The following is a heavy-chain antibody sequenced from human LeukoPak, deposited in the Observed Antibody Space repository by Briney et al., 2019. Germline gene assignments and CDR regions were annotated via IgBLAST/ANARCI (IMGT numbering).Heavy chain of an antibody. CDR2: IYYSGST. CDR3: ARAWRIEVAGQNCFDP. J-gene: IGHJ5*02. D-gene: IGHD6-19*01. CDR1: GGSISSTTYY. Sequence: SETLSLTCTVSGGSISSTTYYWGWIRQPPGKGLEWIGSIYYSGSTYYSPSLKSRVTISVNTSKKQFSLKLSSVTAADTAVYYCARAWRIEVAGQNCFDPWGQGTLVTVSS. V-gene: IGHV4-39*07.